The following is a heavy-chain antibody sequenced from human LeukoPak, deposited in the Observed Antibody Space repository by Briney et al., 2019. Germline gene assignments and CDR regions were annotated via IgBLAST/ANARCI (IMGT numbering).Heavy chain of an antibody. CDR3: ASDGAYQPPRY. J-gene: IGHJ4*02. CDR1: GYTFTSYY. D-gene: IGHD2-2*01. Sequence: ASVKVSCKASGYTFTSYYMHWVRQAPGQGLEWMGIINPSGGSTSYAQKFQDRVTLISDTSTSTAYMDLSSLRFEDTAVYYCASDGAYQPPRYWGQGTLVTVSS. V-gene: IGHV1-46*01. CDR2: INPSGGST.